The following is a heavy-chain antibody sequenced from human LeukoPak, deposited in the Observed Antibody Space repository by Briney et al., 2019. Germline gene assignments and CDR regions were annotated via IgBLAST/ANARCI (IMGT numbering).Heavy chain of an antibody. CDR2: ISYDGSNK. CDR3: ARSDRQWLANWFDP. J-gene: IGHJ5*02. CDR1: GFTFSSYA. V-gene: IGHV3-30*04. D-gene: IGHD6-19*01. Sequence: GRSLRLSCAASGFTFSSYAMHWVRQAPGKGLEWVAVISYDGSNKYYADSVKGRFTISRDNSKNTLYLQMNSLRAEDTAVYYCARSDRQWLANWFDPWGQGTLVTVSS.